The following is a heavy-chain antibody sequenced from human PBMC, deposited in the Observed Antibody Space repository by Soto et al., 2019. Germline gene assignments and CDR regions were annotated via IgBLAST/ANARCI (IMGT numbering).Heavy chain of an antibody. CDR2: ISTFNGET. J-gene: IGHJ4*02. Sequence: RASVKVSCKASGYTFNTYGIRWVRQAPGQGLEWMGWISTFNGETRYAQKFQDRVTVTTDTSTTTGYMELRSLRSDDTAVYYCARDGGYCSSSTCLIDHWGQGTLVTVSS. CDR3: ARDGGYCSSSTCLIDH. CDR1: GYTFNTYG. D-gene: IGHD2-2*01. V-gene: IGHV1-18*01.